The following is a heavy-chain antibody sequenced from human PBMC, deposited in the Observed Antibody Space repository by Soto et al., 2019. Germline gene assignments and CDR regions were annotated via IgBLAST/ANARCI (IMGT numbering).Heavy chain of an antibody. CDR1: GGSISSYY. CDR3: ARGRYSYGLRGSGGWFDP. CDR2: IYYSGST. D-gene: IGHD5-18*01. Sequence: SETLSLTCTVSGGSISSYYWSWIRQPPGKGLEWIGYIYYSGSTNYNPSLKSRVTISVDTSKNQFSLKLSSVTAADTAVYYCARGRYSYGLRGSGGWFDPWGQGTLVTVSS. V-gene: IGHV4-59*01. J-gene: IGHJ5*02.